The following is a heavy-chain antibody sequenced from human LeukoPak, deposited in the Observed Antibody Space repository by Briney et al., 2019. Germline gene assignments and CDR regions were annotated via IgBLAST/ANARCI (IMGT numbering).Heavy chain of an antibody. CDR3: AKEKGHDTPFFAFDI. CDR1: GFSFDDYA. Sequence: GGSLRLSCAASGFSFDDYAMHWVRQAPGQGLEWVSLISGEGGSTYYADSVKGRFTLSRDNSKNSLYLQMNSLRTEDIVLYYWAKEKGHDTPFFAFDIWGQGTMVTASS. D-gene: IGHD2/OR15-2a*01. V-gene: IGHV3-43*02. J-gene: IGHJ3*02. CDR2: ISGEGGST.